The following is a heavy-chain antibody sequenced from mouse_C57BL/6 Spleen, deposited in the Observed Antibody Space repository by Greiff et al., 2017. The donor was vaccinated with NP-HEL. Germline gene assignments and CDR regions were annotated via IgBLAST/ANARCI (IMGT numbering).Heavy chain of an antibody. V-gene: IGHV2-6-1*01. D-gene: IGHD1-1*01. CDR1: GFSLTSYG. CDR2: IWSDGST. J-gene: IGHJ1*03. Sequence: VKLVESGPGLVAPSQSLSITCTVSGFSLTSYGVHWVRQPPGKGLEWLVVIWSDGSTTYNSALKSRPSISKDNSKSQVFLKMNSLQTDDTAMYYCARHYYGSSYWYFDVWGTGTTVTVSS. CDR3: ARHYYGSSYWYFDV.